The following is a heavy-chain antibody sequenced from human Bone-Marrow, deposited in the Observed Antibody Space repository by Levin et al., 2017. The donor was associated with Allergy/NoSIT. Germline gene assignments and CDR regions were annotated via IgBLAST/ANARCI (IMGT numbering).Heavy chain of an antibody. J-gene: IGHJ5*02. D-gene: IGHD3-16*01. Sequence: SETLSLTCTVSNASVSGFYWSWLRQTADKGLEWIGRIHSTGATTYNPSFKSRVIISLDVANNQFSLMMTSVTAADTAISYCAKGGGYCSNTTCSWFDPWGQGSLVSVSS. V-gene: IGHV4-4*07. CDR2: IHSTGAT. CDR3: AKGGGYCSNTTCSWFDP. CDR1: NASVSGFY.